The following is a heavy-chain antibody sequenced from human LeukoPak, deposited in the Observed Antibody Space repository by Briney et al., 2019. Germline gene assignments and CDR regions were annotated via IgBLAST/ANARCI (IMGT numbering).Heavy chain of an antibody. CDR3: ARGQPMTGGSYYYYYYYYMDV. D-gene: IGHD1-26*01. J-gene: IGHJ6*03. CDR2: IKPDGSDK. V-gene: IGHV3-7*03. CDR1: GFTFSSSW. Sequence: GGSLRLSCAASGFTFSSSWMSWVRQAPGKGLGWVANIKPDGSDKYYVDSVKGRFTISRDNAKNSLYLQMNSLRGEDTAVYYCARGQPMTGGSYYYYYYYYMDVWGKGTTVTISS.